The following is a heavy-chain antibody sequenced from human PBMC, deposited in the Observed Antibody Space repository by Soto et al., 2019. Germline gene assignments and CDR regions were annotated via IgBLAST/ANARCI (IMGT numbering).Heavy chain of an antibody. Sequence: QITLKESGPTLVKPTQTLTLTCTFSGFSLSTSGVGVGWIRQPPGKALEWLALIYWDDDKRYSPSLKSRLTITKATSKTQVLLTMTNMDPVHTATYNCAHTALLITMIVVVPDGYFHHWGQGTLVTVSS. CDR1: GFSLSTSGVG. CDR2: IYWDDDK. J-gene: IGHJ1*01. V-gene: IGHV2-5*02. D-gene: IGHD3-22*01. CDR3: AHTALLITMIVVVPDGYFHH.